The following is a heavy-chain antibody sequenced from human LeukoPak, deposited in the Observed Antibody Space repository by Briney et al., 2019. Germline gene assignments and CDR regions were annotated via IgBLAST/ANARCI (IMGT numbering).Heavy chain of an antibody. V-gene: IGHV3-21*01. CDR1: GFTFSSYS. CDR2: ISSSSSYI. J-gene: IGHJ4*02. CDR3: ARDLSYDFWSGYFGNDY. Sequence: GGSLRLSCAASGFTFSSYSMNWVRQAPGKGLEWVSSISSSSSYIYYADSVKGRFTISRDNGKNSLYLQMNSLRAEDTAVYYCARDLSYDFWSGYFGNDYWGQGTLVTVSS. D-gene: IGHD3-3*01.